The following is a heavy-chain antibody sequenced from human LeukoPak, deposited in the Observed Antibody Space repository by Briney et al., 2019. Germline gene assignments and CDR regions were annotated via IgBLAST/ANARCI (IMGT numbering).Heavy chain of an antibody. CDR3: ARAERTVNVFDT. CDR1: DGSMKSYH. CDR2: IYTSGST. V-gene: IGHV4-4*07. D-gene: IGHD1-1*01. J-gene: IGHJ3*02. Sequence: SETLSLTCSVSDGSMKSYHWSWIRQPAGKGLEWIGRIYTSGSTDYNPSLMSRVTMSVDTSKNQFSLKLRSMTAADTAVYYCARAERTVNVFDTWGQGTIVTVSS.